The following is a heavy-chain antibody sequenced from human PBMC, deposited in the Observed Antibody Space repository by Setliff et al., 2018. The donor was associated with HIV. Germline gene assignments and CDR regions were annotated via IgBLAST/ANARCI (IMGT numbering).Heavy chain of an antibody. V-gene: IGHV3-30*02. Sequence: GGSLRLSCAATGFTFSTYGMHWVRQAPGKGLEWVAFIRYDGSDKYYADSVMGRFTISRDNSKNTLYLQMNTLRTEDTAVYYCARDPSDYDSTFYYYYGMDVWGQGTTVTVSS. CDR3: ARDPSDYDSTFYYYYGMDV. D-gene: IGHD3-22*01. CDR1: GFTFSTYG. J-gene: IGHJ6*02. CDR2: IRYDGSDK.